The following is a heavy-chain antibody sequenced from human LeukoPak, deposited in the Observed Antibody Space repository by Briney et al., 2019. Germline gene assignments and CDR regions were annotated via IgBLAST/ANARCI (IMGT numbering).Heavy chain of an antibody. CDR3: AMSVEMPPIPSFDY. CDR1: GYIFTPHH. J-gene: IGHJ4*02. D-gene: IGHD5-24*01. Sequence: ASVKVSCKTSGYIFTPHHIHWMRQAPGQGLELMGWVSAANNPEYSQKFQGRVVITRDASATTSYLELNSLRSEDTAVYYCAMSVEMPPIPSFDYWGQGTLVTVSS. CDR2: VSAANNP. V-gene: IGHV1-3*01.